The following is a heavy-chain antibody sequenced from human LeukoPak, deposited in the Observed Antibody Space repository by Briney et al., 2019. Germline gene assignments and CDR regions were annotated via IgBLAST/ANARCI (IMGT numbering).Heavy chain of an antibody. Sequence: GGSLRLSCAASGFTFSSYAMHWVRQAPGKGLEYVSAISSNGGSTYYANSVKGRFTISRDNSKNTLYLQMGSLRAEDMAVYYCARGVPYYDFWSGPDYWGQGTLVTVSS. V-gene: IGHV3-64*01. CDR3: ARGVPYYDFWSGPDY. CDR2: ISSNGGST. J-gene: IGHJ4*02. CDR1: GFTFSSYA. D-gene: IGHD3-3*01.